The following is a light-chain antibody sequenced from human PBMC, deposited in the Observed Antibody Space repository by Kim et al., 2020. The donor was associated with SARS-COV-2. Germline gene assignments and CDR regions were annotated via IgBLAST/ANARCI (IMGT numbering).Light chain of an antibody. CDR2: GAS. Sequence: ASVGDRVSITCQACHDISNYFNWYQHKPEKAPKLLFYGASNVEAGVPSMFGGSGSGRDFTFTICSLQPDDIATYYCQQYDDLPFTFGPGTKVDIK. CDR1: HDISNY. J-gene: IGKJ3*01. CDR3: QQYDDLPFT. V-gene: IGKV1-33*01.